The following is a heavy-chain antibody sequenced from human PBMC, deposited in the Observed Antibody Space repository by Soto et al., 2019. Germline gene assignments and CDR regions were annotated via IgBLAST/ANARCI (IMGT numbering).Heavy chain of an antibody. V-gene: IGHV3-23*01. Sequence: PGGSLRLSCAASGFTFSSYAMSWVRQAPGKGLECVSCISGTGDKTNYADSVKGRFTISRDNSKNTLYLQMNSLRAEDTAVYYCAKGVMYYYDSSAYYPLGMDVWGQGTTVTVSS. D-gene: IGHD3-22*01. CDR2: ISGTGDKT. J-gene: IGHJ6*02. CDR3: AKGVMYYYDSSAYYPLGMDV. CDR1: GFTFSSYA.